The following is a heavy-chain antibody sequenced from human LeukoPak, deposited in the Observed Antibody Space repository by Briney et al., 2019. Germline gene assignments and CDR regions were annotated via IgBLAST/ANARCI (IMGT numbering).Heavy chain of an antibody. CDR1: GFTFSSYW. CDR2: IKQDGSEK. Sequence: PGGSLRLSCAASGFTFSSYWMSWVRQAPGKGLEWVANIKQDGSEKYYVDSVKGRFTISRDNAKNSLYLQMNSLRAEDTAVYYCARESRQYYYDSSGYYFRDYFDYRGQGTLVTVSS. CDR3: ARESRQYYYDSSGYYFRDYFDY. J-gene: IGHJ4*02. V-gene: IGHV3-7*01. D-gene: IGHD3-22*01.